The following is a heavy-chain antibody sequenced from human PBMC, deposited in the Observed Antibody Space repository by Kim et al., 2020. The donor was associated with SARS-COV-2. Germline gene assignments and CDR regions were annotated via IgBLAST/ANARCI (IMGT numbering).Heavy chain of an antibody. J-gene: IGHJ4*02. D-gene: IGHD5-12*01. CDR1: GFTFSSYA. V-gene: IGHV3-23*01. CDR3: AKHSGYDYRVDY. CDR2: ISGSGGST. Sequence: GGSLRHSCAASGFTFSSYAMSWVRQAPGKGLEWVSAISGSGGSTYYADSVKGRFTISRDNSKNTLYLQMNSLRAEDTAVYYCAKHSGYDYRVDYWGQGTLVTVSS.